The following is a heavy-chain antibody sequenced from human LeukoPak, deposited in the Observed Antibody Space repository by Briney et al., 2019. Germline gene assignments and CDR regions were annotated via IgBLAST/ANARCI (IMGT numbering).Heavy chain of an antibody. J-gene: IGHJ6*03. CDR2: ISAYNGNT. Sequence: ASVKVSCKASGYTFTSYGISWVRQAPGQGLEWMGWISAYNGNTNYAQKLQGRVTMTTDTSTSTAYMELRSLRSDDTAVYYCARRGLGYYDILTGYWDYYYTDVWGKGTTVTVSS. CDR3: ARRGLGYYDILTGYWDYYYTDV. D-gene: IGHD3-9*01. V-gene: IGHV1-18*01. CDR1: GYTFTSYG.